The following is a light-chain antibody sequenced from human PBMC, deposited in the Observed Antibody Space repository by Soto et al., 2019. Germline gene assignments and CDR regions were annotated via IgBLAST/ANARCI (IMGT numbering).Light chain of an antibody. CDR2: ENN. Sequence: QSVLTQPPSVSAAPGQKVTISCSGSSSNIGNNYVSWYQQLPGTAPKLLIYENNKRPSGIPDRFSGSKSATSATLGITGRQTGDEADYYCGTWDSTLSAGVFGGGTKLTVL. CDR3: GTWDSTLSAGV. J-gene: IGLJ3*02. V-gene: IGLV1-51*02. CDR1: SSNIGNNY.